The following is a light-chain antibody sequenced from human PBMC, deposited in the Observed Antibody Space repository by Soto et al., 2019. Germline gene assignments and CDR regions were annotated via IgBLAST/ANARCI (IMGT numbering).Light chain of an antibody. CDR2: ATS. V-gene: IGKV3-20*01. J-gene: IGKJ2*01. Sequence: EIVLTQSPGTLSLSPGERATLSCRASQSVSSNYLAWYQQEPGQAPRLLIYATSTRASDIPDRFSGSGSGTDFTLTINRLEPEDFAVYYCHQYDGSPPYTFGQGTKLEIK. CDR3: HQYDGSPPYT. CDR1: QSVSSNY.